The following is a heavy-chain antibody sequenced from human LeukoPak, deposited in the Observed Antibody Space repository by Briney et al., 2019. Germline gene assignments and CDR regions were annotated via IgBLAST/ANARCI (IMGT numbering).Heavy chain of an antibody. V-gene: IGHV4-59*12. CDR2: IYYSGST. Sequence: SETLSLTCTVSGGSISSYYWSWIRQPPGKGLEWIGYIYYSGSTYYNPSLKSRVTISVDTSKNQFSLKLSSVTAADTAVYYCARERLGTYSYDDFDYWGQGTLVTVSS. CDR3: ARERLGTYSYDDFDY. CDR1: GGSISSYY. D-gene: IGHD5-18*01. J-gene: IGHJ4*02.